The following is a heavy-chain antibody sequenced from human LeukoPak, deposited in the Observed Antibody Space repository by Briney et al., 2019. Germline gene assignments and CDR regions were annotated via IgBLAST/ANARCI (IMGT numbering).Heavy chain of an antibody. V-gene: IGHV1-18*01. CDR3: AREDDSSGRDPTFQH. J-gene: IGHJ1*01. D-gene: IGHD3-22*01. CDR1: GYTCTSYG. CDR2: ISAYNGDT. Sequence: ASVTVSCQASGYTCTSYGISWVRQAPGQGLEWMGWISAYNGDTNYAQKLQGRVTMTTDTSTSTAYMELRSLRSDDTAVYYCAREDDSSGRDPTFQHWGQGTLHTVPS.